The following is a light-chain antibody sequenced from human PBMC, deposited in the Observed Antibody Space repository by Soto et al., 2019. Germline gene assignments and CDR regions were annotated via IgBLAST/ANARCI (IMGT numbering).Light chain of an antibody. CDR2: GAS. CDR3: QKYGSSPSIT. V-gene: IGKV3-20*01. J-gene: IGKJ5*01. CDR1: QSVSSSY. Sequence: EIVLTQSPGTLSLSPGERATLSCRASQSVSSSYLAWYQQKPGQAPRLLIYGASSRATGIPDRFSGSGSGTDFTFIISILEPEDFAGYYCQKYGSSPSITFGQGTRLEIK.